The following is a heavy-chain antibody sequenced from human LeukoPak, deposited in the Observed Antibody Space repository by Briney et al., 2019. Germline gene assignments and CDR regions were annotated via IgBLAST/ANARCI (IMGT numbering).Heavy chain of an antibody. CDR1: GSSFTSYW. CDR2: IYPGDSDT. Sequence: GASLQISCKGSGSSFTSYWIGWVRQMPGKGLEWMGIIYPGDSDTRYSPSFQGQVTISADKSISTAYLQWSSLKASDTAMYYCARLTPGYSSAYGWFDPWGQGTLVTVSS. J-gene: IGHJ5*02. V-gene: IGHV5-51*01. CDR3: ARLTPGYSSAYGWFDP. D-gene: IGHD6-19*01.